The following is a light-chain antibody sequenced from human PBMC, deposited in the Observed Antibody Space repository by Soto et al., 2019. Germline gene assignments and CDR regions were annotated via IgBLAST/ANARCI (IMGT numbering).Light chain of an antibody. Sequence: QSVLTQPASVSGSPGQSITISCTGTSSDVGSYNLVSWYQQHPGKAPKLMIYEGSKRPSGVSNRFSGSKSGNTASLTISGLQAEDEADYYCCSYAGSGTLLFGGGTQLTVL. V-gene: IGLV2-23*01. CDR3: CSYAGSGTLL. CDR1: SSDVGSYNL. CDR2: EGS. J-gene: IGLJ2*01.